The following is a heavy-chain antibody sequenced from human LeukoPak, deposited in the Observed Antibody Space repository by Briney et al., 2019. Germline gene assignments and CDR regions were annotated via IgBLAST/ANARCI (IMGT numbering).Heavy chain of an antibody. Sequence: GGSLRLSCAASGFTFSSYSMNWVRQAPGKGLEWVSSISSSSSYIYYADSVKGRFTISRDNAKNSLYLQMNSLRAEDTAVYYCARDIEITGYPDSWGQGTLVTVSS. CDR1: GFTFSSYS. CDR3: ARDIEITGYPDS. V-gene: IGHV3-21*01. D-gene: IGHD3-16*01. J-gene: IGHJ4*02. CDR2: ISSSSSYI.